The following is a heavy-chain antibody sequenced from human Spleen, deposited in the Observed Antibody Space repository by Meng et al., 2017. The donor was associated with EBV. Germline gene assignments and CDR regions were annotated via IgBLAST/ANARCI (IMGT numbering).Heavy chain of an antibody. J-gene: IGHJ4*02. CDR2: TYYRAKWYY. D-gene: IGHD2-21*02. Sequence: QVQLQQSGPGLVKPSQTLSLTCAISGDSVSSDIAVWTWIRQSPTRGLEWLGRTYYRAKWYYEYAESVKSRITINPDTFKNKFSLQLNSVSPEDTAVYYCARETVVTDGGRFDHWGQGTLVTVSS. CDR1: GDSVSSDIAV. V-gene: IGHV6-1*01. CDR3: ARETVVTDGGRFDH.